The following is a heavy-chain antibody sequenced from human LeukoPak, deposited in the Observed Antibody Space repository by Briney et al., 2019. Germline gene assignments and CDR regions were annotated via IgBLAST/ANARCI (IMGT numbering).Heavy chain of an antibody. CDR2: IWYDGSNR. D-gene: IGHD5-12*01. CDR1: GCTFSSYG. V-gene: IGHV3-33*01. J-gene: IGHJ4*02. CDR3: ARDVDDSYYFDY. Sequence: GGSLRLSCAVSGCTFSSYGMHWVRQAPGKGLEWVAVIWYDGSNRYYADSVKGRFTISRDNSKNTLYLQMNSLRAEDTAVYYCARDVDDSYYFDYWGQGTLVTVSS.